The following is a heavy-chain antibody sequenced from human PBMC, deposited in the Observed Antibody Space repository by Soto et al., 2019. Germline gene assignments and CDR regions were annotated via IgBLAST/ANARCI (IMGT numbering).Heavy chain of an antibody. Sequence: QVQLVQSGAEVKKPGASVKVSCKVSGYTLTELSMHWVRQAPGKGLEWMGGFDPEDGEKVYAQKFLGRVTMTEDTSTDTAYMDLSSLRSDDTAVYYCAAMTTEVTPTFDFWGQGTLVTVSS. CDR2: FDPEDGEK. CDR1: GYTLTELS. CDR3: AAMTTEVTPTFDF. D-gene: IGHD2-21*02. V-gene: IGHV1-24*01. J-gene: IGHJ4*02.